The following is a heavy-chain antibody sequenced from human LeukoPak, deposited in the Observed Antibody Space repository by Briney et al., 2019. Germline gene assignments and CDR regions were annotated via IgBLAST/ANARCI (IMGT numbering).Heavy chain of an antibody. V-gene: IGHV3-53*01. CDR3: ARGCYYERSGYCPFDY. CDR2: IYSGGGT. CDR1: GLIVSNNY. J-gene: IGHJ4*02. Sequence: GGSLSLSCAASGLIVSNNYMNWVRQAPGKGLEWVSIIYSGGGTYYADSVKGRFTISRDNSKNTLYLQMNSLRADDTAVYYCARGCYYERSGYCPFDYWGPGTLVTVSS. D-gene: IGHD3-22*01.